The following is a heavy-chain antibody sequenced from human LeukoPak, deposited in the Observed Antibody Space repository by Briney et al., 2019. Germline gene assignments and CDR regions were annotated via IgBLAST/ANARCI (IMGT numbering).Heavy chain of an antibody. D-gene: IGHD3-16*01. J-gene: IGHJ3*02. Sequence: GGSLRLSCAASGFTFDDFGMSWVRQAPGKGLEWVSDINWNGGSTGYADSVKGRFTISRDNAKNSLYLQMNSLRVEDTALYYCARALGYAFDMWGQGTMVTVSS. V-gene: IGHV3-20*04. CDR1: GFTFDDFG. CDR2: INWNGGST. CDR3: ARALGYAFDM.